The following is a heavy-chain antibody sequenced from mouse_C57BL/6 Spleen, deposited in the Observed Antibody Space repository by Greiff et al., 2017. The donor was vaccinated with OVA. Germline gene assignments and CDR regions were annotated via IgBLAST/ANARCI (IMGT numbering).Heavy chain of an antibody. J-gene: IGHJ4*01. D-gene: IGHD2-3*01. Sequence: VQLQQSGAELVKPGASVKISCKASGYAFSSYWMNWVKQRPGKGLEWIGQIYPGDGDTNYNGEFKGKATLTADKSSSTAYMQLSSLTSEDSAVYFCAIYENYYAMDYWGQGTSVTVSS. CDR3: AIYENYYAMDY. CDR2: IYPGDGDT. CDR1: GYAFSSYW. V-gene: IGHV1-80*01.